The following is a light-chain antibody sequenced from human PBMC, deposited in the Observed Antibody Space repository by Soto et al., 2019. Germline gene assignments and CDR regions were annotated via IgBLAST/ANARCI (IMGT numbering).Light chain of an antibody. Sequence: EIVLTQSPATLSVSPGDTATLSCRANQSVSSNLAWYQQKPGQAPRLLIYDASNRATGIPARFSGSGSGTDFTLTISRLEPEDFAVYYCQQYGSSPWTFGQGTKVDIK. J-gene: IGKJ1*01. CDR1: QSVSSN. V-gene: IGKV3-20*01. CDR2: DAS. CDR3: QQYGSSPWT.